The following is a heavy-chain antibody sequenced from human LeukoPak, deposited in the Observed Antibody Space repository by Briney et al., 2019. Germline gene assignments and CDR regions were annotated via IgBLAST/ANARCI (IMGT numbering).Heavy chain of an antibody. CDR1: GSSISGYY. CDR2: IYYSGTT. Sequence: PSETLSLTCTVSGSSISGYYWSWIRQPPGKGLEWIAYIYYSGTTNYNPSLKSRVTISVDTSKNQFSLKLSSVTAADTAVYYCAREYPKGGSYRFDPWGQGTLVTVSS. V-gene: IGHV4-59*12. J-gene: IGHJ5*02. D-gene: IGHD1-26*01. CDR3: AREYPKGGSYRFDP.